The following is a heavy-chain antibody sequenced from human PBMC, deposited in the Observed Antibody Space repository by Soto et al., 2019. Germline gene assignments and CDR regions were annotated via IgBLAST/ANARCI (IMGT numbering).Heavy chain of an antibody. J-gene: IGHJ1*01. D-gene: IGHD1-7*01. Sequence: PGGSLGLSCAASAFTFSSYGMQWVRQAPGTGMEWVAVILYDGSNKYYAVSVKGRFTIYRAISQITLYLQMNSMRAEDTAVYYFANDRHVGWNYHHIDYFEHGCPDTLVIASS. CDR2: ILYDGSNK. CDR1: AFTFSSYG. CDR3: ANDRHVGWNYHHIDYFEH. V-gene: IGHV3-30*18.